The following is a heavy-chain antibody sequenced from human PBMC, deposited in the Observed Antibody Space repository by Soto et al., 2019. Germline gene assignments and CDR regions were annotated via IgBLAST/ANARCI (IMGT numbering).Heavy chain of an antibody. V-gene: IGHV1-8*01. CDR3: ARGTRYDFWSGYYGPPPTWFDP. J-gene: IGHJ5*02. CDR1: VYTFTSYD. CDR2: MNPNSGNT. Sequence: XSVKVSCKASVYTFTSYDINWVRQATGQGLEWMGWMNPNSGNTGYAQKFQGRVTMTRNTSISTAYMELSSLRSEDTAVYYCARGTRYDFWSGYYGPPPTWFDPWGQGTLVTVSS. D-gene: IGHD3-3*01.